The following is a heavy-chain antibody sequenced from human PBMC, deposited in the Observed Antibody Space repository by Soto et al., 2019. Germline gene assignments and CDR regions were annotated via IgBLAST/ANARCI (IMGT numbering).Heavy chain of an antibody. CDR3: AKDRGWSSADLDY. CDR2: ISYDGSNK. J-gene: IGHJ4*02. D-gene: IGHD6-19*01. Sequence: PGGSLRLSCAASGFTFSSLGMHWVRQAPGKGLEWVALISYDGSNKYYADSVKGRFTISRDKSKNTLYLQMNSLRAEDTAVYYCAKDRGWSSADLDYWGQGTLVTVSS. V-gene: IGHV3-30*18. CDR1: GFTFSSLG.